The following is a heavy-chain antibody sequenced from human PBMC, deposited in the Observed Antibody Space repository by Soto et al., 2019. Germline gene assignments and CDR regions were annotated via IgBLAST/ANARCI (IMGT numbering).Heavy chain of an antibody. V-gene: IGHV1-58*01. CDR1: GFTFSDSA. D-gene: IGHD2-2*01. J-gene: IGHJ6*02. Sequence: SVKVPCKVFGFTFSDSAVQWVRQARGQGLEWIGWIVAGSGNTNYAQKFQERVTITRDMSTSTAYMVLSSLRSDDTAVYYCAAGRTGGSYYGMDVWGQGTTVTVSS. CDR3: AAGRTGGSYYGMDV. CDR2: IVAGSGNT.